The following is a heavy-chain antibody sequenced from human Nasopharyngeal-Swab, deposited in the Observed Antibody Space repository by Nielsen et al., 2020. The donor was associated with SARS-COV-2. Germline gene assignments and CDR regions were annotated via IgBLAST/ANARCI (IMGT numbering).Heavy chain of an antibody. V-gene: IGHV4-61*01. CDR2: MYYSGST. D-gene: IGHD3-10*01. CDR3: ARDIGAAALAPWRGYYGMDV. CDR1: GGSVSGGSYY. Sequence: SETLSLTCTVSGGSVSGGSYYWSWIRQPPGKGLEWIGYMYYSGSTNYNPSLKSRVTISVDTSKNQFSLKLSSVTAADTAVYYCARDIGAAALAPWRGYYGMDVWGQGTTVTVSS. J-gene: IGHJ6*02.